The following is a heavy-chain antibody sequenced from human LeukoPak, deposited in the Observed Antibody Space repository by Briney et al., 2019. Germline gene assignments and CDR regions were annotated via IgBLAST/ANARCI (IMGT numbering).Heavy chain of an antibody. J-gene: IGHJ5*02. CDR1: GGTFSSYA. CDR2: IIPIFGTA. CDR3: ARVVVAATLGVRFDP. V-gene: IGHV1-69*13. Sequence: SVKVSCKASGGTFSSYAISWVRQAPGQGLEWMGGIIPIFGTANYAQKFQGRVTITVDESTSTAYMELSSLRSEDTAVYYCARVVVAATLGVRFDPWGQGTLVTVSS. D-gene: IGHD2-15*01.